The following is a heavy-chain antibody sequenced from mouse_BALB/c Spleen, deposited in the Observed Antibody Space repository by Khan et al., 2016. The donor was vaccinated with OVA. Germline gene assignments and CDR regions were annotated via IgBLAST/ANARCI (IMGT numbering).Heavy chain of an antibody. D-gene: IGHD1-1*02. CDR1: GYSITSDYA. J-gene: IGHJ1*01. Sequence: VQLKESGPGLVKPSQSLSLTCTVTGYSITSDYAWNWIRQFPGNKLEWMGYISYSGSTSYNPSLKSRISITRDTSKNQFFLQLNSVTTEDTATYYCARKPYGWYFDVWGAGTTVTGSS. V-gene: IGHV3-2*02. CDR2: ISYSGST. CDR3: ARKPYGWYFDV.